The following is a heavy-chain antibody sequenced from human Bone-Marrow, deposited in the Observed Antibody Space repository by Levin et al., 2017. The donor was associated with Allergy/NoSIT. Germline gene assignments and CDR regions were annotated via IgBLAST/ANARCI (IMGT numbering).Heavy chain of an antibody. Sequence: SETLSLTCSVSGGSISSGRYYFTWVRQSAGKGLEWIGRIYTTCSTNYNPSLESRVTISRDTFKKEVYLTLSSVTAADTAVYYCARDRLASLYYYSMDVWGRGTTVIVSS. CDR3: ARDRLASLYYYSMDV. V-gene: IGHV4-61*02. J-gene: IGHJ6*03. CDR1: GGSISSGRYY. CDR2: IYTTCST.